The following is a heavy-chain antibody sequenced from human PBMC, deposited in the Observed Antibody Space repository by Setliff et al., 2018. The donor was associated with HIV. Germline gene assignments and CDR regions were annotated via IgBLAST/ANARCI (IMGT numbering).Heavy chain of an antibody. V-gene: IGHV1-2*06. D-gene: IGHD2-8*01. CDR2: INPNSGGT. Sequence: ASVKVSCKASGYTFTDYFMHWVRQAPGQGLEWIGRINPNSGGTKYSQEFLGRVTMTRDRAINTAYMQLSGLRSDDTAVYFCASESSVYKCLDPWGQGSRFAVSS. J-gene: IGHJ5*02. CDR1: GYTFTDYF. CDR3: ASESSVYKCLDP.